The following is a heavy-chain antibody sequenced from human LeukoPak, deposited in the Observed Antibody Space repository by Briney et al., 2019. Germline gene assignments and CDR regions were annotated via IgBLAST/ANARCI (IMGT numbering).Heavy chain of an antibody. CDR2: MSWTSGSI. CDR1: EFTVDDSV. Sequence: PGRPLRLSWGVSEFTVDDSVIHSVRQRPGNGLELVAFMSWTSGSIAYADSVKGRSNIFRDNAESSLYLQMNSLRAEDTAFYYCARSSGSYDGYYGVEVWGQGTTVIVSS. V-gene: IGHV3-9*01. D-gene: IGHD6-19*01. J-gene: IGHJ6*02. CDR3: ARSSGSYDGYYGVEV.